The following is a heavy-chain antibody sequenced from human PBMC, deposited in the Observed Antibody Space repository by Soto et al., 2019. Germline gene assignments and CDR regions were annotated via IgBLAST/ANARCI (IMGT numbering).Heavy chain of an antibody. V-gene: IGHV1-69*12. Sequence: QVQLVQSGAEVKKPGSSVTVSCKASGGTFSSYTISWVRQAPGQGLEWMGGIIPIFGTANYAQKFQGRVTIGADESTSTAYMELGSLRSEGAAVYYCARGNHRWLQLWYFDLWGRGTLVTVSS. CDR2: IIPIFGTA. J-gene: IGHJ2*01. CDR1: GGTFSSYT. D-gene: IGHD5-12*01. CDR3: ARGNHRWLQLWYFDL.